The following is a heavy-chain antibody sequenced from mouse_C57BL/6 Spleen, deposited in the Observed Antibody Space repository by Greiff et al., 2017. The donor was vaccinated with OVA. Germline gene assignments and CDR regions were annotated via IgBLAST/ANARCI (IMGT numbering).Heavy chain of an antibody. D-gene: IGHD2-1*01. CDR3: ARNPIYYGNYGGYFDY. Sequence: VQLVESGPGLVQPSQSLSITCTVSGFSLTSYGVHWVRQSPGKGLEWLGVIWSGGSTDYNAAFISRLSISKDNSKSQVFFKMNSLQADDTAIYYCARNPIYYGNYGGYFDYWGQGTTLTVSS. V-gene: IGHV2-2*01. CDR1: GFSLTSYG. J-gene: IGHJ2*01. CDR2: IWSGGST.